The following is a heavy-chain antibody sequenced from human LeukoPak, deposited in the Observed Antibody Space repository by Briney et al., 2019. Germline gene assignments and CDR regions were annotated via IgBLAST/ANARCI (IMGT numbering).Heavy chain of an antibody. V-gene: IGHV4-39*02. CDR1: GGSISSSSYY. CDR2: IYYSGST. D-gene: IGHD3-10*02. CDR3: AREDVRWTSSGWFDP. J-gene: IGHJ5*02. Sequence: SETLSLTCTVSGGSISSSSYYWGWIRQPPGKGLEWIGSIYYSGSTYYNPSLKSRVTISVDTSKSQFSLKLSSVTAADTAVYYCAREDVRWTSSGWFDPWGQGTLVTVSS.